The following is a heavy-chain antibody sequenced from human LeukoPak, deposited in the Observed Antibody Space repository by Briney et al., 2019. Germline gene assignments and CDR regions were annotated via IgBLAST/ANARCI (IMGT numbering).Heavy chain of an antibody. CDR1: GGSSSSSSYY. CDR2: FYYTGST. V-gene: IGHV4-39*07. CDR3: ARERREQLLPPYTRFVSYFDY. J-gene: IGHJ4*02. Sequence: SETLSLTCTVSGGSSSSSSYYWDWIRQPPGKGLEWIGTFYYTGSTYYNPSLKSRVTISVDTSKNQFSLKLSSVTAADTAVYYCARERREQLLPPYTRFVSYFDYWGQGTLVTVSS. D-gene: IGHD2-2*01.